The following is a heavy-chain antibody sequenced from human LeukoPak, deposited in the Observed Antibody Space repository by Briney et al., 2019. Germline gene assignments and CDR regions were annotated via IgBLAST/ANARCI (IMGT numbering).Heavy chain of an antibody. J-gene: IGHJ4*02. CDR3: ARAGPGSYYYILTGYYSYYFDY. CDR2: IIPILGTA. CDR1: GGTFSRYA. Sequence: SVKVSCKASGGTFSRYAISWVRQAPGQGLEWMGGIIPILGTANYAQKLQGRVTMTTDTSTSTAYMELRSLRSDDTAVYYCARAGPGSYYYILTGYYSYYFDYWGQGTLVTVSS. D-gene: IGHD3-9*01. V-gene: IGHV1-69*05.